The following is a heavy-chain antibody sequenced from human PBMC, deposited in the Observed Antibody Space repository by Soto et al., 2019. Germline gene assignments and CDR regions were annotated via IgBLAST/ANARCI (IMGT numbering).Heavy chain of an antibody. CDR3: ARRYRIVATGGYQYFYMDV. J-gene: IGHJ6*03. CDR1: GFTFSSYW. Sequence: PGGSLRLSCAASGFTFSSYWMSWVRQAPGKGLEWVANINEDGSEIYYVDSVKGRFTIFRDNAKNSLYLQMNSLRAEDTAVFYCARRYRIVATGGYQYFYMDVWGKGTXVTVSS. V-gene: IGHV3-7*01. CDR2: INEDGSEI. D-gene: IGHD5-12*01.